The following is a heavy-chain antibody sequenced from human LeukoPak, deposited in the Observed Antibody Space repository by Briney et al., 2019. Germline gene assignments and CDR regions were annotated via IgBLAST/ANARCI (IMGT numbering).Heavy chain of an antibody. CDR1: GGSFSGYY. CDR3: ARVRRYCGGDCSRYFDY. D-gene: IGHD2-21*01. CDR2: INHSGST. Sequence: PSETLSLTCAVHGGSFSGYYWSWIRQPPGKGLEWIGEINHSGSTNYNPSLKSRVTISVDTSKNQFSLKLSSVTAADTAVYYCARVRRYCGGDCSRYFDYWGQGTLVTVSS. V-gene: IGHV4-34*01. J-gene: IGHJ4*02.